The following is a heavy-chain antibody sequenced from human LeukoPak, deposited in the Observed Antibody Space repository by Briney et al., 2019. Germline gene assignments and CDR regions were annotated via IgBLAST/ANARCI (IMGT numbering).Heavy chain of an antibody. CDR2: IHPNTGGT. CDR1: GYTFTGYY. D-gene: IGHD3-10*01. J-gene: IGHJ3*02. Sequence: ASVKVSCKASGYTFTGYYIHWVRQAPGQGLQYMGWIHPNTGGTGYAQMFQGRVTLTRDTSVSTAYMELTSLRSEDTAVYYCARNRIDQWFGELSAFDIWGQGTMVTVSS. CDR3: ARNRIDQWFGELSAFDI. V-gene: IGHV1-2*02.